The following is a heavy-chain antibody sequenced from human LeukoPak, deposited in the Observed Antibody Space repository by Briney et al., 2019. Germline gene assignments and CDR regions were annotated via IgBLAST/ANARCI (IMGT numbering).Heavy chain of an antibody. CDR1: GGSISSYY. CDR3: ARLLNPYYYDSSGYFDY. CDR2: IYYSGST. Sequence: PSETLSLTCAVSGGSISSYYWSWIRQPPGKGLEWIGYIYYSGSTNYNPSLKSRVTISVDTSKNQFSLKLSSVPAADTAVYYCARLLNPYYYDSSGYFDYWGQGTLVTVSS. J-gene: IGHJ4*02. D-gene: IGHD3-22*01. V-gene: IGHV4-59*08.